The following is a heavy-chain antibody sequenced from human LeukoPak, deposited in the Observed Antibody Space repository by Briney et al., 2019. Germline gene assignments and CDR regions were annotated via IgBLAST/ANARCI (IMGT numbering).Heavy chain of an antibody. CDR1: GGSISSSSYY. CDR3: ARHDGSNNPFDY. CDR2: IYYSGST. D-gene: IGHD2-2*01. J-gene: IGHJ4*02. V-gene: IGHV4-39*01. Sequence: SETLSLTCTVSGGSISSSSYYWGWIRQPPGKGLEWIGSIYYSGSTYYNPSLKSRVTISVDTSKNQFSLKLSSVTAADTAVYYCARHDGSNNPFDYWGQGTLVTVSS.